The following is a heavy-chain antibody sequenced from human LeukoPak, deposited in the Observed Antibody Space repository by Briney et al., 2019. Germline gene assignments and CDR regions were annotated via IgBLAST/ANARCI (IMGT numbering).Heavy chain of an antibody. CDR3: ASWILSHFWMARPDFFDY. CDR1: GYTFTSYG. CDR2: ISAYNGNT. V-gene: IGHV1-18*01. D-gene: IGHD2-2*03. J-gene: IGHJ4*02. Sequence: GASVKVSCKASGYTFTSYGISWVRQAPGQGLEWMGWISAYNGNTNYAQKLQGRVTMTTDTSTSTAYMELSSLRSEDTAVYYCASWILSHFWMARPDFFDYWGQGTLVTVSS.